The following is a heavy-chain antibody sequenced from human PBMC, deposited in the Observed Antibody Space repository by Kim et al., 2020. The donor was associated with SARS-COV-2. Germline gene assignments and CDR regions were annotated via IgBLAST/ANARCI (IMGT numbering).Heavy chain of an antibody. J-gene: IGHJ2*01. CDR1: GGSISSYY. V-gene: IGHV4-59*01. D-gene: IGHD3-9*01. CDR2: IYYSGST. CDR3: ARDKGPSYDILTGYSYWYFDL. Sequence: SETLSLTCTVSGGSISSYYWSWIRQPPGKGLEWIGYIYYSGSTNYNPSLKSRVTISVDTSKNQFSLKLGSVTAADTAVYYCARDKGPSYDILTGYSYWYFDLWGRSTLVTVSS.